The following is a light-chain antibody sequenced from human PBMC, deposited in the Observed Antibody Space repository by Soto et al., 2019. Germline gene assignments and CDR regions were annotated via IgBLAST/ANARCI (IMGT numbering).Light chain of an antibody. CDR3: SSYTRSSTLV. V-gene: IGLV2-14*01. CDR1: SSDVGGYNY. CDR2: EVS. Sequence: QSALTQPASVSGSPGQSITISCTGTSSDVGGYNYVSWYQQHPGKAPKLMIYEVSNRPSGVSNRFSGSKSGNTASLTISGLQAEDGADYYCSSYTRSSTLVFGTGTKVTVL. J-gene: IGLJ1*01.